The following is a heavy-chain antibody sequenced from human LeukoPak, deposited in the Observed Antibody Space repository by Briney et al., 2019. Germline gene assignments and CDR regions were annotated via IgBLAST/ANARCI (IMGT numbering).Heavy chain of an antibody. J-gene: IGHJ4*02. V-gene: IGHV1-18*01. CDR3: ARDITMIVVAPGY. CDR1: ASTFTSYG. Sequence: GASVTVSCNASASTFTSYGISWVRQAPGQGHEWMGWTSAYNGNTNYAQKLQGRVTMTTDTSTSTAYMELRSLRSDDTAVYYCARDITMIVVAPGYWGQGTLVTVSS. D-gene: IGHD3-22*01. CDR2: TSAYNGNT.